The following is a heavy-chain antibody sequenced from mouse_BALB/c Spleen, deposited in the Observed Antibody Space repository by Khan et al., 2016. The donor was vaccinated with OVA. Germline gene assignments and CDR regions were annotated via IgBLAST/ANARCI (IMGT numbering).Heavy chain of an antibody. CDR1: GYTFTNYV. CDR2: INTYTGAT. J-gene: IGHJ2*01. V-gene: IGHV9-3-1*01. CDR3: TRFHGGY. Sequence: QIQLVQSGPELKKPGETVKISCKASGYTFTNYVMNWVKQSPGKGLKWMGWINTYTGATTYADDFKGRFAFSLETSASTAYLQFNSLKTEDTASYFCTRFHGGYWGQGTTLTVSA.